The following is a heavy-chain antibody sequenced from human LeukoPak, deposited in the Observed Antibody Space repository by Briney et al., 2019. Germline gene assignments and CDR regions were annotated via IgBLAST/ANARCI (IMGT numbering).Heavy chain of an antibody. CDR2: IYHSGST. CDR1: GYSISSGYY. D-gene: IGHD3-10*01. J-gene: IGHJ4*02. V-gene: IGHV4-38-2*02. Sequence: SETLSLTCTVSGYSISSGYYWGWIRQPPGKGLEWIGSIYHSGSTYYNPSLKSRVTISVDTSKNQFSLKLSSVTAADTAVYYCARLSDSTMVRVDYWGQGTLVSVSS. CDR3: ARLSDSTMVRVDY.